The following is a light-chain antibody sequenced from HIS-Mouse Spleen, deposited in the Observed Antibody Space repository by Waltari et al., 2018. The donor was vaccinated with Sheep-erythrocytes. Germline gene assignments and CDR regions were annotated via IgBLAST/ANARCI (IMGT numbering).Light chain of an antibody. CDR3: QSADSSGTYV. CDR2: KDS. Sequence: SYELTQPPSVSVSPGQTARITCSGDALTKHYASWYQQKPGQAPVLVIYKDSERPSGIPERFSGSSSGTTVTLTISGVQAEDEADYYCQSADSSGTYVFGTGTKVTVL. V-gene: IGLV3-25*03. CDR1: ALTKHY. J-gene: IGLJ1*01.